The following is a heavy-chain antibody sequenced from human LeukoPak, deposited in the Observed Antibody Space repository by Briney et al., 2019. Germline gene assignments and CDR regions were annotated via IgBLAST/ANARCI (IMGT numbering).Heavy chain of an antibody. CDR3: ASGTREMATISATGLFDY. Sequence: PGGSLRLSCAASGFSFSTFAINWVRQAPGKGLEWVAVIWYDGSNKYYADSVKGRFTISRDNSKNTLYLQMNSLRAEDTAVYYCASGTREMATISATGLFDYWGQGTLVTVSS. D-gene: IGHD5-24*01. V-gene: IGHV3-33*08. CDR2: IWYDGSNK. J-gene: IGHJ4*02. CDR1: GFSFSTFA.